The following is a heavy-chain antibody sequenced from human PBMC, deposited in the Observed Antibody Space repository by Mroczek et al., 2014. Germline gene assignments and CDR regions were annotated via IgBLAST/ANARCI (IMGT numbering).Heavy chain of an antibody. CDR1: GGSFSGYY. D-gene: IGHD6-13*01. V-gene: IGHV4-34*01. CDR2: INHSGST. Sequence: QVQLQQWGAGLLKPSETLSLTCAVYGGSFSGYYWSWIRQPPGKGLEWIGEINHSGSTNYNPSLKSRVTISVDTSKNQFSLKLSSVTAADTAVYYCASITNSWLPSPPEPYSDDAFDIWGQGTMVTVSS. CDR3: ASITNSWLPSPPEPYSDDAFDI. J-gene: IGHJ3*02.